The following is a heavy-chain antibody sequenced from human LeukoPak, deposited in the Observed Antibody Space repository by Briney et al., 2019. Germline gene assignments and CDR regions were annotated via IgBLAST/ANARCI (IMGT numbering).Heavy chain of an antibody. D-gene: IGHD4-11*01. CDR3: ARQQGLQNLNFDY. J-gene: IGHJ4*02. CDR1: GYTFTSYY. V-gene: IGHV1-46*01. Sequence: ASVKVSCKTSGYTFTSYYIHWVRQAPGQGLEWMGIINPIGGTTDYPQKFQGRVTMTRDTSTSTVYMELSSLSPEDTAVYYCARQQGLQNLNFDYWGQGALVTVSS. CDR2: INPIGGTT.